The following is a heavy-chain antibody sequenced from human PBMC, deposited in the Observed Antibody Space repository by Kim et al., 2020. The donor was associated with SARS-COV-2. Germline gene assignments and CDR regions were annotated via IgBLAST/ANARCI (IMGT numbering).Heavy chain of an antibody. J-gene: IGHJ3*01. Sequence: GGSLRLSCAASKFTFSDFWMSWVRQAPGKGLEWLANIKSVESDEYKVDLVRGRFPFPRTNAKNSFYLVINTLGAGDTALFYFREPYDSVGGPFIFWGQG. V-gene: IGHV3-7*03. CDR1: KFTFSDFW. D-gene: IGHD3-3*01. CDR3: REPYDSVGGPFIF. CDR2: IKSVESDE.